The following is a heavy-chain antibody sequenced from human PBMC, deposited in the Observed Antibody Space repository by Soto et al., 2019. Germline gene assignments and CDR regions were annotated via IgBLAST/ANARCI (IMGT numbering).Heavy chain of an antibody. Sequence: ASVKVSCKGSGYIFSSYAIHWVRQAPGQGLEWVGWISAYNGNTNYAQKLQGRVTMTTDTSTSTAYMELRSLRSDDTAMYYCARDAAAGLNDYWGQGTLVTVSS. V-gene: IGHV1-18*01. D-gene: IGHD6-13*01. CDR3: ARDAAAGLNDY. CDR2: ISAYNGNT. J-gene: IGHJ4*02. CDR1: GYIFSSYA.